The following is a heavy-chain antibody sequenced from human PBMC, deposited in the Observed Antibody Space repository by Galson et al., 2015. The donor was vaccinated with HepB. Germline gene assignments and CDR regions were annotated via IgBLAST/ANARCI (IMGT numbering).Heavy chain of an antibody. Sequence: SVKVSCKASGGTFSSYAISWVRQAPGQGLEWMGGIIPIFGTANYAQKFQGRVTITADESTSTAYMELSSLRSEDTAVYYCARDRVPCSSTSCYTGGGAVRTLRYYYYMDVWGKGTTVTVSS. V-gene: IGHV1-69*13. J-gene: IGHJ6*03. CDR1: GGTFSSYA. D-gene: IGHD2-2*02. CDR2: IIPIFGTA. CDR3: ARDRVPCSSTSCYTGGGAVRTLRYYYYMDV.